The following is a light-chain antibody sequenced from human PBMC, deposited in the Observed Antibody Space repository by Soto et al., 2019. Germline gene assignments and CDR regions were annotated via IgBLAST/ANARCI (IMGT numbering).Light chain of an antibody. J-gene: IGKJ1*01. CDR1: QSVSKY. CDR3: QQSGGSPQT. CDR2: GAS. Sequence: EIVLTQSPGTLALSPGEGATLSCRASQSVSKYLAWYQQKPGQAPRLLIYGASSRATGIPDSFSGSGSGTDFNLTISRLEPEDFAVYYCQQSGGSPQTFGQGTKVEIK. V-gene: IGKV3-20*01.